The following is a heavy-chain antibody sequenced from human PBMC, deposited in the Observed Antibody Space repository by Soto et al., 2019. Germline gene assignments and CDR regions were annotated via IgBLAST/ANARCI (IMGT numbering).Heavy chain of an antibody. CDR1: GFSFGDYA. CDR2: IRSKAYGGTT. V-gene: IGHV3-49*03. Sequence: PGGSLRLSCTAYGFSFGDYAMRWFRQAPGKGLEWVGFIRSKAYGGTTEYAASVKGRFTISRDDSKSIAYLQMNSLKTEDTAVYYCTRDDGPMDPLEYYYYGMDVWGQGTTVTVSS. CDR3: TRDDGPMDPLEYYYYGMDV. J-gene: IGHJ6*02. D-gene: IGHD3-10*01.